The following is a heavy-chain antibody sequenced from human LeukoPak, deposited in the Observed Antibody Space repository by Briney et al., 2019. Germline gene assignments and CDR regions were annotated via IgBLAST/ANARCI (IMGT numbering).Heavy chain of an antibody. CDR2: INPNSGGT. CDR1: GYTFTSYG. D-gene: IGHD4-23*01. CDR3: ARGFSGGSTDY. V-gene: IGHV1-8*02. Sequence: ASVKVSCKASGYTFTSYGISWVRQAPGQGLEWMGWINPNSGGTNYAQKLQGRVTMTRDTSISTAYMELSSLTSEDMAIYYCARGFSGGSTDYWGQGTLVTVSS. J-gene: IGHJ4*02.